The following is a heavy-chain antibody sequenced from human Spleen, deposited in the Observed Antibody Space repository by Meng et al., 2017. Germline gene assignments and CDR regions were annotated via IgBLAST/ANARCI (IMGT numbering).Heavy chain of an antibody. V-gene: IGHV3-48*03. D-gene: IGHD3-22*01. CDR1: GFTFSSYE. Sequence: GESLKISCAASGFTFSSYEMNWVRQAPGKGLEWVSYISSSGSTIYYADSVKGRFTSSRDSSKNTLYLQMNSLRAEDTAVYYCAKEANYYDSTGGGYDAFDIWGQGTMVTVSS. CDR2: ISSSGSTI. J-gene: IGHJ3*02. CDR3: AKEANYYDSTGGGYDAFDI.